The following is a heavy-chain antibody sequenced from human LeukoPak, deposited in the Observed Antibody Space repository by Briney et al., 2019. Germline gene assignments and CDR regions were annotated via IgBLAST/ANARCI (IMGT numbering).Heavy chain of an antibody. CDR2: IRYDGNSE. CDR1: GFTFRTFG. J-gene: IGHJ3*02. CDR3: AKTLRELSGGAFDI. V-gene: IGHV3-30*02. D-gene: IGHD1-26*01. Sequence: GGSLRLSCITSGFTFRTFGMHWVRQTPGKGLEWVAFIRYDGNSEYYADSVKGRFTISRDNSKNTLYLQMNSLRAEDTAVYYCAKTLRELSGGAFDIWGQGTMVTVSS.